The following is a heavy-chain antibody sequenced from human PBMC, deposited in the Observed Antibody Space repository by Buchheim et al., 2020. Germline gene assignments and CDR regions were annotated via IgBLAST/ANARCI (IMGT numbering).Heavy chain of an antibody. J-gene: IGHJ6*02. V-gene: IGHV3-30*18. CDR1: GFTFSSYG. D-gene: IGHD2-21*02. CDR2: ISYDGSNK. CDR3: AKVTVVTAPYYYYGMDV. Sequence: QVQLVESGGGVVQPGRSLRLSCAASGFTFSSYGMHWVRQAPGKGLEWVAVISYDGSNKYYADSVKGRFTISRDHSKNMLYLPMNSLGAEDTAVYYCAKVTVVTAPYYYYGMDVWGQGTT.